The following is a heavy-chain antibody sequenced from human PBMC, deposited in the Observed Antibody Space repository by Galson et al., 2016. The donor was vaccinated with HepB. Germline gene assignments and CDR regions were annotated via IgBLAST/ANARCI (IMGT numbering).Heavy chain of an antibody. J-gene: IGHJ4*02. CDR3: ARQGDGEGVGLDY. Sequence: SLRLSCAASGFTFSYYSMNWVRRAPGKGLEWVSSISSSSSDIYYADSAKGRFTINPDTSKNQFSLQLNSVTPEDTAVYYCARQGDGEGVGLDYWGQGTLVTVSS. CDR1: GFTFSYYS. V-gene: IGHV3-21*01. D-gene: IGHD3-10*01. CDR2: ISSSSSDI.